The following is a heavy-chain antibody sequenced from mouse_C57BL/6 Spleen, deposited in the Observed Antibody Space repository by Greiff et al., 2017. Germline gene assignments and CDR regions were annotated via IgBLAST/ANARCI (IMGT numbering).Heavy chain of an antibody. Sequence: QVQLQQSGAELVRPGTSVKVSCKASGYAFTNYLIEWVKQRPGQGLEWIGVLNPGSGGTNYNEKFKGKATLTADKSSSTAYMQLSSLTSEDSAVYFCAREGGSRGYYAMDYWGQGTSVTVSS. CDR2: LNPGSGGT. CDR3: AREGGSRGYYAMDY. CDR1: GYAFTNYL. V-gene: IGHV1-54*01. J-gene: IGHJ4*01.